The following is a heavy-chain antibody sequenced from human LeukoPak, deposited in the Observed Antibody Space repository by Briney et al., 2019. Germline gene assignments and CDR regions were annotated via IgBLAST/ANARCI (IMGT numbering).Heavy chain of an antibody. V-gene: IGHV4-4*07. D-gene: IGHD2-15*01. CDR1: GGSISSYY. J-gene: IGHJ3*02. CDR3: AGFCSGGSCYSFDNAFDI. Sequence: PSETLSLTCTVSGGSISSYYWSWIRQPAGKGLEWIGRIYTSGSTNYNPSLKSRVTMSVDTSKNQFSLKLSSVPAADTAVYYCAGFCSGGSCYSFDNAFDIWGQGTMVTVSS. CDR2: IYTSGST.